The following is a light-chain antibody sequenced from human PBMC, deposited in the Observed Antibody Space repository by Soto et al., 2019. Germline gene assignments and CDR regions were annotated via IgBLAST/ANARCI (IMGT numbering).Light chain of an antibody. CDR1: QSVNSN. CDR2: GAS. J-gene: IGKJ2*01. Sequence: EIVMTQSPATLSVSPGERATLSCRASQSVNSNLAWYQQKPGQAPRLLIYGASTRATGIPARFSGSGSGTGFTLTISGLQSEDFAIYYCQHYNDWVTFGQGTKLEIK. CDR3: QHYNDWVT. V-gene: IGKV3-15*01.